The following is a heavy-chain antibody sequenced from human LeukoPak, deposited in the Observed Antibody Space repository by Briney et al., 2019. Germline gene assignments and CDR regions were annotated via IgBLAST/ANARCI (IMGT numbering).Heavy chain of an antibody. J-gene: IGHJ4*02. Sequence: SETLSPTCTVSGGSIRSNSYYWGWIRQPPGKGLEWIGSIFYSGSTYYSPSLKSRVTISVDTSRNQFSLKLSSVTAADTAVYYCARLQLWLLDFWGQGTLVTVSS. D-gene: IGHD5-18*01. V-gene: IGHV4-39*01. CDR1: GGSIRSNSYY. CDR3: ARLQLWLLDF. CDR2: IFYSGST.